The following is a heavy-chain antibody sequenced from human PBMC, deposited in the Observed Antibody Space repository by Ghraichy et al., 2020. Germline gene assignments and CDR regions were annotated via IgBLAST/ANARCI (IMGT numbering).Heavy chain of an antibody. J-gene: IGHJ4*02. V-gene: IGHV3-7*03. CDR1: GFNFRYYL. D-gene: IGHD2-15*01. CDR2: IKEDGSEE. Sequence: GESLNISCAAFGFNFRYYLMTWVRQAPGKGLEWVANIKEDGSEEYYVDSVKGRFTVSRDNTKNSLYLQMNSLRVEDTAVYYCARARSTDFEYWGQGTLVTVSS. CDR3: ARARSTDFEY.